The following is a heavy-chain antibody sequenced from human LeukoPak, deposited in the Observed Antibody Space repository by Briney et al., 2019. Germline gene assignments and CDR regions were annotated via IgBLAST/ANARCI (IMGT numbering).Heavy chain of an antibody. CDR3: ARDPLGYYDSSGYPDY. CDR2: INPSGGST. J-gene: IGHJ4*02. D-gene: IGHD3-22*01. V-gene: IGHV1-46*01. CDR1: GYTFTSYY. Sequence: ASVKVSCKASGYTFTSYYMHWVRQAPGQGLEWMGIINPSGGSTSYAQKFRGRVTMTRDMSTSTVYMELSSLRSEDTAVYYCARDPLGYYDSSGYPDYWGQGTLVTVSS.